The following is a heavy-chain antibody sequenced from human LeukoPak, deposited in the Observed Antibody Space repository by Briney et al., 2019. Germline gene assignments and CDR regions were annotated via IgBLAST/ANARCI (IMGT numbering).Heavy chain of an antibody. D-gene: IGHD3-22*01. CDR2: IYYTGST. J-gene: IGHJ4*02. Sequence: SETLSHTCTVSGGSISTYYWSWIRQPPGKGLEWIGYIYYTGSTNYNPSLKSRVTISVDTSKNQFSLKLDSVTAADTAVYYCARSSGYYYVDFDSWGQGTLVTVSS. V-gene: IGHV4-59*08. CDR3: ARSSGYYYVDFDS. CDR1: GGSISTYY.